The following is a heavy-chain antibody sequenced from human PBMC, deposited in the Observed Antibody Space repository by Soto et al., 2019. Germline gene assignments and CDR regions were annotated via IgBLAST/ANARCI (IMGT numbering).Heavy chain of an antibody. Sequence: SGGSLRLSCAAIGFTFDDHAIHWIRQVPGKGLEWVAGINLNSGITGYADSVKGRFTISRDNANNSLHLEMNSLKTEDTAFYYCAKGRGALTVVSNWFDPWGQGTLVTVSS. CDR3: AKGRGALTVVSNWFDP. CDR1: GFTFDDHA. J-gene: IGHJ5*02. CDR2: INLNSGIT. V-gene: IGHV3-9*01. D-gene: IGHD3-22*01.